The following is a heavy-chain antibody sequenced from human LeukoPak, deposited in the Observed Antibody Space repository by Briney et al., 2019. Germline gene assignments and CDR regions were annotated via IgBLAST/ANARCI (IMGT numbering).Heavy chain of an antibody. J-gene: IGHJ5*02. CDR3: ARRFLTIDNWFDP. CDR1: GGSISSSSYY. V-gene: IGHV4-39*01. CDR2: IYYNGST. Sequence: PSETLSLTCTVSGGSISSSSYYWGWIRQPPGKGLDWIGSIYYNGSTYYNPSLKSRVTISVDTSKNQFSLKLSSVTAADTAAYYCARRFLTIDNWFDPWGQGTLVTVSS. D-gene: IGHD3-3*01.